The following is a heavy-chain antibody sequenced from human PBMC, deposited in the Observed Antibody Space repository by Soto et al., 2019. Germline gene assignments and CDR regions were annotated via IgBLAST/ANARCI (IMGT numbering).Heavy chain of an antibody. Sequence: ASVKVSCKASGYTFTSYGISWLRQSPGQGLEWMGWISAYNGNTNYAQKLQGRVTMTTDTSTSAAYMELRSLRSDDTAVYYCARVPGGLYGDYDDWFDPWGQGTLVTVS. CDR3: ARVPGGLYGDYDDWFDP. J-gene: IGHJ5*02. CDR1: GYTFTSYG. CDR2: ISAYNGNT. V-gene: IGHV1-18*01. D-gene: IGHD4-17*01.